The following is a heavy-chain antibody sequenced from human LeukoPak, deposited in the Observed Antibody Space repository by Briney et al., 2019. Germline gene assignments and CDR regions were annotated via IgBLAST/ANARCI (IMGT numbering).Heavy chain of an antibody. Sequence: ASVKVSCKASGYTFIGNYMHWVRQAPGQGLEWMGWINPNSGVTNYAQKFQGRVTMTRDTSISTAYMELSRLRSDDTAMYYCARAPEGASIYNYWGQGTLVTVSS. V-gene: IGHV1-2*02. CDR3: ARAPEGASIYNY. J-gene: IGHJ4*02. CDR2: INPNSGVT. CDR1: GYTFIGNY. D-gene: IGHD1-26*01.